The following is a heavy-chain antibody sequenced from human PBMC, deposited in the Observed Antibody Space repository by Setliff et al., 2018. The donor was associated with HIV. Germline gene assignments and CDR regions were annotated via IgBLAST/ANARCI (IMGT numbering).Heavy chain of an antibody. D-gene: IGHD4-17*01. CDR2: IYPTGST. J-gene: IGHJ4*02. CDR3: AKGAGFYGDYTFDH. CDR1: GPSINIHY. Sequence: PSETLSLTCTVSGPSINIHYWSWIRQSPGKAFEWIGYIYPTGSTNYNPSLQSRVTISMVASRNQFSLKVTSVTAADTAVYYCAKGAGFYGDYTFDHWGQGRQVTVS. V-gene: IGHV4-59*11.